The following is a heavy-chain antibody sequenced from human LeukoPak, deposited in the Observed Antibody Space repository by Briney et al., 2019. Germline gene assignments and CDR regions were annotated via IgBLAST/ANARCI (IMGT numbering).Heavy chain of an antibody. CDR3: ARDDYGDYNWFDP. D-gene: IGHD4-17*01. V-gene: IGHV1-18*01. J-gene: IGHJ5*02. Sequence: GASVKVSCKASGYTFTSYGISWVRQAPGQGLEWMGWIIAYNGNTNYAQKLQGRVTMTTDTSTSTAYMELRALRCDDTAGYYCARDDYGDYNWFDPWGQGTLVTVSS. CDR1: GYTFTSYG. CDR2: IIAYNGNT.